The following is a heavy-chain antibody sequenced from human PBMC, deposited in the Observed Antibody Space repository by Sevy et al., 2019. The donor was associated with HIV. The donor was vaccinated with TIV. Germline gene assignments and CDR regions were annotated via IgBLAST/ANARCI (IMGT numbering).Heavy chain of an antibody. J-gene: IGHJ4*02. D-gene: IGHD3-10*01. Sequence: GGFLRLSCAASGFTFSSFAISWVRQAPGKGLEWVSDISGSGGGKKYADSVKVRFTVSRDNAQNTVFLQMNNLRGEDTGLYYCAKEFYRGSYLEDWGQGTLVTVSS. CDR2: ISGSGGGK. CDR1: GFTFSSFA. CDR3: AKEFYRGSYLED. V-gene: IGHV3-23*01.